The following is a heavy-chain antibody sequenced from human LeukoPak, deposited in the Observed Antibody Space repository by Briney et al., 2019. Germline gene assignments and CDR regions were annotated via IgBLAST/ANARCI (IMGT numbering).Heavy chain of an antibody. CDR2: ISYDGSNK. CDR1: GFTFSSYG. J-gene: IGHJ4*02. Sequence: GGSLRLSCAASGFTFSSYGIHWVRQAPGKGLEWVALISYDGSNKYYADSVKGRFTISRDNSKNTLYLQMNSLRAEDTAVYYCVRGVAVAPGIDYWGQGTLVTVSS. V-gene: IGHV3-30*03. CDR3: VRGVAVAPGIDY. D-gene: IGHD6-19*01.